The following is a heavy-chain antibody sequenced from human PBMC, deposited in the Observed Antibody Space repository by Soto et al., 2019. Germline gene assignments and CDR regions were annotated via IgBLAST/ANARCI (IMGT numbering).Heavy chain of an antibody. CDR2: ISSSSSYI. J-gene: IGHJ6*02. CDR1: GFTFSSYS. D-gene: IGHD3-16*01. CDR3: ASYPVMANHPLHLYGMYV. Sequence: GGSLRLSCAASGFTFSSYSMNWVRQAPGKGLEWVSSISSSSSYIYYADSVKGRFTISRDNAKNSLYLQMNSLRAEDTAVYYCASYPVMANHPLHLYGMYVWGQGTTVTVS. V-gene: IGHV3-21*01.